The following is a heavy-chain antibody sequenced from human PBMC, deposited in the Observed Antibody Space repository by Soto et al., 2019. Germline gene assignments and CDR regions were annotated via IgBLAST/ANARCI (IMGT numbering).Heavy chain of an antibody. CDR3: ARVSFETSGYADY. J-gene: IGHJ4*02. V-gene: IGHV1-3*01. Sequence: ASVKVSCKASGYIFSTYTMHWVRQAPGQRLEWMGWINAANGNTKYSQNFQGRGTISRDTSASTAYLELSSLRSEDTAVYYCARVSFETSGYADYWGQGTLVTVSS. CDR1: GYIFSTYT. CDR2: INAANGNT. D-gene: IGHD3-22*01.